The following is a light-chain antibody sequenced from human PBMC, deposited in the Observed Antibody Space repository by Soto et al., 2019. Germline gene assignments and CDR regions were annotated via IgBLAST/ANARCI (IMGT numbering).Light chain of an antibody. CDR1: QGIRND. J-gene: IGKJ4*01. CDR3: QQSYSTPLT. V-gene: IGKV1-6*01. CDR2: AAS. Sequence: AIQMTQSPSSLSASVGDRVTITCRASQGIRNDLGWYQQEPGKAPKLLIYAASSLESGVPSRFSGSGSGTDFTLTISSLQPEDFATYYCQQSYSTPLTFGGGTKVDIK.